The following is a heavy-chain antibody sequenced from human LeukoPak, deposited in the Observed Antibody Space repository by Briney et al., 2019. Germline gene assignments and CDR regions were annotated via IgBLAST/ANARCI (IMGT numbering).Heavy chain of an antibody. CDR1: GYTFTGYY. Sequence: EASVKVSCKASGYTFTGYYMHWVRQAPGQGLEWMGWINPNSGGTNYAQKFQGRVTMTRDTSISTAYMELSRLRSDGTAVYYCARGPPLGRYYYDSSGYYGYWGQGTLVTVSS. D-gene: IGHD3-22*01. V-gene: IGHV1-2*02. CDR3: ARGPPLGRYYYDSSGYYGY. CDR2: INPNSGGT. J-gene: IGHJ4*02.